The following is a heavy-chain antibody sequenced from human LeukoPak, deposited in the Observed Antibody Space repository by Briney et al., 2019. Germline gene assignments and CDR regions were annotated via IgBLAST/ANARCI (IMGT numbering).Heavy chain of an antibody. D-gene: IGHD3-3*01. J-gene: IGHJ6*03. CDR2: IKQDGSEK. CDR1: GFTFSRYW. Sequence: GGSLRLSCAASGFTFSRYWMSWVRQAPGKGLEWVANIKQDGSEKYYVDSVKGRFTISRDNAKNSLYLQMNSLRAEDTAVYYCARGFGVAYYYYSMDVWGKGTTVTISS. V-gene: IGHV3-7*01. CDR3: ARGFGVAYYYYSMDV.